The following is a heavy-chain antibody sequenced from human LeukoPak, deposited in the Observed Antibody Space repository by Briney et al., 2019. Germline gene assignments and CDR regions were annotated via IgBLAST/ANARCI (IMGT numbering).Heavy chain of an antibody. V-gene: IGHV3-23*01. CDR2: ISGSGGST. Sequence: GGTLRLSCAASGFTFSSYGMSWVRQAPGKGLEWVSAISGSGGSTYYADSVKGRFTISRDNSKNTLYLHMNSLRAEDTALYYCAKLRGIPTWGQGTLVIVSS. D-gene: IGHD2-15*01. CDR3: AKLRGIPT. J-gene: IGHJ5*02. CDR1: GFTFSSYG.